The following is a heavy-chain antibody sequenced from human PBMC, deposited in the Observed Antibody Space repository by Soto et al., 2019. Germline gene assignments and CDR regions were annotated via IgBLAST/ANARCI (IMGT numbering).Heavy chain of an antibody. D-gene: IGHD2-8*01. V-gene: IGHV1-3*01. CDR3: ARCVSVSRPLPLGY. J-gene: IGHJ4*02. CDR1: GYSFSDYI. Sequence: QVQHVQSGPEVKTPGASVKVSCKASGYSFSDYILHWVRQAPGQGLEWLGWIDADNGNSKSAQKFQGRVTLSRDKSANIAYLELSSLRSDDTAVYFCARCVSVSRPLPLGYWGQGTVVVVSS. CDR2: IDADNGNS.